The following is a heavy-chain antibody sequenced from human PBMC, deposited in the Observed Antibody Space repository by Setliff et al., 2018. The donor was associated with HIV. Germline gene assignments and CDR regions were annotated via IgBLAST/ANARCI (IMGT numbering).Heavy chain of an antibody. Sequence: VASVKVSCKASGGTFSSYAISWVRQAPGQGLEWMGGIIPILGIANYAQKFQGRVTITADESTSTAYMELSSLRSEDTAVYYCARGGRANWSINWFDPWGQGTLVTVSS. D-gene: IGHD1-20*01. CDR3: ARGGRANWSINWFDP. CDR2: IIPILGIA. V-gene: IGHV1-69*10. J-gene: IGHJ5*02. CDR1: GGTFSSYA.